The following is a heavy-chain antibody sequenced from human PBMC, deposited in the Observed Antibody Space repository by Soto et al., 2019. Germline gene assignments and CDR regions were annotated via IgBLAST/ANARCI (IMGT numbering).Heavy chain of an antibody. D-gene: IGHD6-13*01. V-gene: IGHV4-39*01. CDR1: GVSISSSSYY. J-gene: IGHJ6*02. CDR3: ARLSIAAAGTDNYYYYGMDV. CDR2: IYYSGST. Sequence: SETLSLTCTVSGVSISSSSYYWGWIRQPPGKGLEWIGSIYYSGSTYYNPSLKSRVTISVDTSKNQFSLKLSSVTAADTAVYYCARLSIAAAGTDNYYYYGMDVWGQGTTVTVSS.